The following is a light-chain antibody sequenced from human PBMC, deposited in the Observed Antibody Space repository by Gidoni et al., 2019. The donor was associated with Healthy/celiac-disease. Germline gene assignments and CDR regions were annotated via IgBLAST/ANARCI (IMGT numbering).Light chain of an antibody. J-gene: IGKJ2*01. Sequence: DIQMTPSPPSLSASVGDRVTIPCRASQSINIYLNWYQQKPGKAPKLLIYVASSLQSGVPSRFGGSGSGTDFTLTISSVQPEDFATYYCQQNYNSPPTFGQGTKLEIK. CDR1: QSINIY. V-gene: IGKV1-39*01. CDR2: VAS. CDR3: QQNYNSPPT.